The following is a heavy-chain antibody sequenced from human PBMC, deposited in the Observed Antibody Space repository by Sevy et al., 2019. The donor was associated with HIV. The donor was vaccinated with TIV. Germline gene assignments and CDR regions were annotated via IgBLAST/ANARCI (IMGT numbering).Heavy chain of an antibody. D-gene: IGHD2-15*01. Sequence: GGSLRLSCAASGFSFSDSAIHWVRQAPGKGLEWVGRIRSKLKTYATTYAASVKGRFTISRDDSKNMAYLQMNSLKTEDTAVYYCSGKLCSGDSCHSFDAYDIWGQGTMVTVSS. J-gene: IGHJ3*02. CDR3: SGKLCSGDSCHSFDAYDI. CDR2: IRSKLKTYAT. V-gene: IGHV3-73*01. CDR1: GFSFSDSA.